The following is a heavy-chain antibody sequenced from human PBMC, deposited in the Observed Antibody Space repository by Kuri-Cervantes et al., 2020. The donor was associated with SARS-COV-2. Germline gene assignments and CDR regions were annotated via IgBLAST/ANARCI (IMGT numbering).Heavy chain of an antibody. J-gene: IGHJ4*02. V-gene: IGHV4-30-2*01. CDR1: GGSFSGSYS. CDR3: ASGSFGSNDF. Sequence: LSLTCAVSGGSFSGSYSWSWIRQPPGKGLEWIGYIYHSGSTYYNPSLKSRVTISGDKSKNQFPLRLTSVTAADTAVYYCASGSFGSNDFWGQGTLVTVSS. CDR2: IYHSGST. D-gene: IGHD3-10*01.